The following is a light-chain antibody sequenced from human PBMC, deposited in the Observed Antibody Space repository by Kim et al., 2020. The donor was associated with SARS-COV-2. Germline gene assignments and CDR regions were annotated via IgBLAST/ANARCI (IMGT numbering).Light chain of an antibody. J-gene: IGKJ2*01. V-gene: IGKV3-11*01. CDR1: QSVNTY. CDR3: QQRSTWPRT. CDR2: DTS. Sequence: EIVLTQSPASLSLSPGERATLSCRASQSVNTYLAWYQHKPGQAPRLLIYDTSNRATGIPARFSGSGSGTDFILTISSLEPEDFAVYYCQQRSTWPRTFGQGTKLEI.